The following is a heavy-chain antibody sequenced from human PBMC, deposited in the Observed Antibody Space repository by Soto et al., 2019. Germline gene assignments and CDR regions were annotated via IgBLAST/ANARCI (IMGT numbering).Heavy chain of an antibody. V-gene: IGHV1-69*06. D-gene: IGHD3-9*01. CDR3: ARAENYVLRYFDWSYLFDY. CDR2: IIPIFGTA. Sequence: SVKVSCKASGGTFSSYAISWVRQAPGQGLGWMGGIIPIFGTANYAQKFQGRVTITADKSTSTAYMELSSLRSEDTAVYYCARAENYVLRYFDWSYLFDYWGQGTLVTVSS. CDR1: GGTFSSYA. J-gene: IGHJ4*02.